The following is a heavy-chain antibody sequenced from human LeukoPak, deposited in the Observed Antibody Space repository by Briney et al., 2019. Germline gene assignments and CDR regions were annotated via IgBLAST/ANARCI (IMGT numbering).Heavy chain of an antibody. D-gene: IGHD2-2*01. J-gene: IGHJ5*02. CDR3: ARLFAGYCSSTSCHNWFDP. CDR2: IYPGDSDT. CDR1: GYSFTSYW. Sequence: GESLKISCKGSGYSFTSYWIGWVRQMPGKGLEWMGIIYPGDSDTRYSPSFQGQATISADQSISTAYLQWSSLKASDTAMYYCARLFAGYCSSTSCHNWFDPWGQGTLVTVSS. V-gene: IGHV5-51*01.